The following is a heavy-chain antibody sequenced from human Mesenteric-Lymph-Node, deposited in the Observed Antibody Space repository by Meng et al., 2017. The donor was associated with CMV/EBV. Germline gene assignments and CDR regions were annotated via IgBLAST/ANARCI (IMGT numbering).Heavy chain of an antibody. CDR3: AKVDISGYYFVDC. V-gene: IGHV3-23*01. D-gene: IGHD3-22*01. CDR1: GFTFSSYA. J-gene: IGHJ4*02. Sequence: ETLSLTCAASGFTFSSYAMSWVRQAPGKGLEWVSAISGSGGSTYYADSVKGRFTIFRDNSKNTLYLQMNSLRAEDTAVYYCAKVDISGYYFVDCWGQGTLVTVSS. CDR2: ISGSGGST.